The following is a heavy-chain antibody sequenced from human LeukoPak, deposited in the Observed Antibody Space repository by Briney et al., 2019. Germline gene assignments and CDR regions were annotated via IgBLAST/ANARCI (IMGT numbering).Heavy chain of an antibody. V-gene: IGHV1-2*02. CDR1: GYTFTAYY. D-gene: IGHD5-18*01. CDR3: ARWHSYGYGY. Sequence: GASVKVSCKASGYTFTAYYMHWVRQALGQGLEWMGWINPNSGATSYAQKFQGRITMARDTSISTAYMELSRLESDDTAVYYCARWHSYGYGYWGQGTLVTVSS. CDR2: INPNSGAT. J-gene: IGHJ4*02.